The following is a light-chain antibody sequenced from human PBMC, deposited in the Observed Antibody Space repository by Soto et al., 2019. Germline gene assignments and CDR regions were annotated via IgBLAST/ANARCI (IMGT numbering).Light chain of an antibody. V-gene: IGKV1-5*01. Sequence: DDQMTQSPSTLSASVGDRVTITCRASQSISSWLAWYKQKPGRAPNLLIYDASTLQSGVSSRFSGSGSGTEFTLTINRLQPDDFATYYCQQYKSYSQFTFGQGTKLEIK. CDR2: DAS. CDR3: QQYKSYSQFT. CDR1: QSISSW. J-gene: IGKJ2*01.